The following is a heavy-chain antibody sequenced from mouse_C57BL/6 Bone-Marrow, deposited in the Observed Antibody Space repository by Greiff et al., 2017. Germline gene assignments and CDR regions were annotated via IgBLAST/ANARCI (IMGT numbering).Heavy chain of an antibody. V-gene: IGHV1-64*01. J-gene: IGHJ1*03. CDR2: IHPNSGST. CDR3: AVYYYGSSYVWYFDV. D-gene: IGHD1-1*01. CDR1: GYTFTSYW. Sequence: QVQLQQSGAELVKPGASVKLSCKASGYTFTSYWMPWVKQRPGQGLEWIGMIHPNSGSTNYNEKFKSKATLTVDKSSSTAYMQLSSLTSEDSAVYYSAVYYYGSSYVWYFDVWGTGTTVTVSS.